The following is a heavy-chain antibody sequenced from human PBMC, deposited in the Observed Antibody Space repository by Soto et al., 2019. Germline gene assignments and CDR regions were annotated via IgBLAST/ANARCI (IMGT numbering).Heavy chain of an antibody. CDR1: GASISSGDSF. CDR3: ASLNLSFGP. V-gene: IGHV4-30-4*01. J-gene: IGHJ5*02. CDR2: IYSSGST. Sequence: SETLSLTCTVSGASISSGDSFWSWIRQPPGKGLEWIAYIYSSGSTYCNPSLKRRVAISIDTSKNKFSLNLSSLTAAATAVYYCASLNLSFGPWGQGALVTVAS.